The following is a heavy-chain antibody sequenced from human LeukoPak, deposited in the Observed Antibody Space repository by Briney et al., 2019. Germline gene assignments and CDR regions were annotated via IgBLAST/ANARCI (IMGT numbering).Heavy chain of an antibody. Sequence: GGSLRLSCAASGFTFSSYGMSWVRQAPGKGLEWVSAISGSGGSTYYADSVKGRFTISRDNAKNSLYLQMNSLRAEDTAVYYCANDGDYFYWGQGTLVTVSS. D-gene: IGHD4-17*01. CDR3: ANDGDYFY. J-gene: IGHJ4*02. CDR1: GFTFSSYG. V-gene: IGHV3-23*01. CDR2: ISGSGGST.